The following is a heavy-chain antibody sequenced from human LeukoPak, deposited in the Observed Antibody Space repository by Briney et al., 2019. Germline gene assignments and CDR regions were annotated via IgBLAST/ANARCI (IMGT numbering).Heavy chain of an antibody. D-gene: IGHD3-22*01. CDR1: GYSFTSNW. CDR2: IYPGDSDT. V-gene: IGHV5-51*01. Sequence: GESLEISCEASGYSFTSNWIGWVRQVPGKGLEWMGIIYPGDSDTRYSPSFQGQVTISADKSISTVYLQWTSLMASDTAMYYCARRDSSGYWFDSWGQGTLVTVSS. J-gene: IGHJ5*01. CDR3: ARRDSSGYWFDS.